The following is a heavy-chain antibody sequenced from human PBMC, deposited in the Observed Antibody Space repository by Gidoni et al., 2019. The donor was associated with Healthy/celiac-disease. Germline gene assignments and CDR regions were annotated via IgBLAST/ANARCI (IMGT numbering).Heavy chain of an antibody. J-gene: IGHJ4*02. D-gene: IGHD3-10*01. Sequence: EVQLVESGGGLVKPGGSLRLSCAASGFTFSSYSMNWVRQAPGKGLEWVSSISSSSSYIYYADSVKGRFTISRDNAKNSLYLQMNSRRAEDTAVYYCAREVEVRGVPLDYWGQGTLVTVSS. CDR1: GFTFSSYS. CDR2: ISSSSSYI. CDR3: AREVEVRGVPLDY. V-gene: IGHV3-21*01.